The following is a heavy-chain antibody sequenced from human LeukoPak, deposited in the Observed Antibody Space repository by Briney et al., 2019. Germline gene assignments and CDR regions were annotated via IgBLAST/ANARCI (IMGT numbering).Heavy chain of an antibody. V-gene: IGHV3-23*01. CDR2: ISGSGGST. Sequence: PGGSLRLSCAASGFTFSSYAMSWVRQAPRKGLGWVSAISGSGGSTYYADPVKGRFTISRENSKNTLYLQMNSLRAEDTAVYYSAKDLQRAYWGQGTLVTVSS. J-gene: IGHJ4*02. CDR1: GFTFSSYA. CDR3: AKDLQRAY. D-gene: IGHD6-25*01.